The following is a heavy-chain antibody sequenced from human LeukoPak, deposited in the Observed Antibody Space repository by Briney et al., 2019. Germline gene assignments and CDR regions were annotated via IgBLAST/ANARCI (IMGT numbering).Heavy chain of an antibody. J-gene: IGHJ4*02. CDR1: GGSISSYY. CDR3: ASSQPRTTGIDY. V-gene: IGHV4-59*01. Sequence: SETLSLTCTVSGGSISSYYWSWIRQPPGKGLEWIGYIYYSGSTNYNPSLKSRVTISVDTSKNQFSLKLSSVTAADTAVYYCASSQPRTTGIDYWGQGTLVTVSS. D-gene: IGHD1-1*01. CDR2: IYYSGST.